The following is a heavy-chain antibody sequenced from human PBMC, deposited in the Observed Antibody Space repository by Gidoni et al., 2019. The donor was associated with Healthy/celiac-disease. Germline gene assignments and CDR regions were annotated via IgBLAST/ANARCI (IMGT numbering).Heavy chain of an antibody. J-gene: IGHJ4*02. V-gene: IGHV3-21*01. CDR3: ARIKDPYCSSTSCYLFDY. CDR1: GCPFSSYS. CDR2: ISSSSSYI. D-gene: IGHD2-2*01. Sequence: EVQLVESGGGLVKPGVSLRLSCAAAGCPFSSYSLNWVRQAPGKGLEWVSSISSSSSYIYYADSVKGRFTISRDNAKNSLYLQMNSLRAEDTAVYYCARIKDPYCSSTSCYLFDYWGQGTLVTVSS.